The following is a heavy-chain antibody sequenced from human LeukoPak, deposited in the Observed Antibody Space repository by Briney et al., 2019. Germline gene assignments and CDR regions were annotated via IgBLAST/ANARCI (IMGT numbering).Heavy chain of an antibody. CDR1: GGSISSYY. J-gene: IGHJ4*02. Sequence: PSETLSLTCTVSGGSISSYYWSWIRQPPGKGLEWIGYIYYSGSTNYNPSLKSRVTISVDTSKNQFSLKLSSVTAADTAVYYCARLGLWFGELLPDYWGQGTLVTVSS. D-gene: IGHD3-10*01. CDR3: ARLGLWFGELLPDY. V-gene: IGHV4-59*08. CDR2: IYYSGST.